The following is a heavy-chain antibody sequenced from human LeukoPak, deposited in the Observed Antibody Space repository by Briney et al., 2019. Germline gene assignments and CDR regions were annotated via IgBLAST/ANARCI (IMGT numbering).Heavy chain of an antibody. V-gene: IGHV1-46*01. Sequence: ASVKVSCTASGYTFTSYYMHWVRQAPGQGLEWMGIINPSGGSTSYAQKFQGRVTMTRDTSTSTVYMELSSLRSEDTAVYYCARDNPLHYYDSSGYHYWGQGTLVTVSS. CDR3: ARDNPLHYYDSSGYHY. CDR2: INPSGGST. CDR1: GYTFTSYY. D-gene: IGHD3-22*01. J-gene: IGHJ4*02.